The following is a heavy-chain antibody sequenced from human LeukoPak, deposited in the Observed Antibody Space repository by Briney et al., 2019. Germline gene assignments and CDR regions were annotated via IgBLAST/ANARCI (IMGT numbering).Heavy chain of an antibody. V-gene: IGHV3-23*01. CDR1: GFTFSSYA. CDR3: AKGDLDYYDSSGYFPIFDY. Sequence: GGSLRLSCAASGFTFSSYAMSWVRQAPGKGLEWVSAISGSGGSTYYADSVKGRFTISRDNSKNTLYLQMNSLRAEDTAVYYCAKGDLDYYDSSGYFPIFDYWGQGTLVTVSS. J-gene: IGHJ4*02. CDR2: ISGSGGST. D-gene: IGHD3-22*01.